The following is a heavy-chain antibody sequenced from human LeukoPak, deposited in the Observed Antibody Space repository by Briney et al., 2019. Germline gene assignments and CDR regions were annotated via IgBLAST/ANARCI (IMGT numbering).Heavy chain of an antibody. Sequence: PGGSLRLSCAASGFTFSSYAMSWVRQAPGKGLEWVSAISGSGGSTYYADSVKGRFTISRDNSKSTLYLQMNSLRAEDTAVYYCAKDGTVVTLYYFDYWGQGTLVTVSS. CDR3: AKDGTVVTLYYFDY. J-gene: IGHJ4*02. CDR1: GFTFSSYA. D-gene: IGHD4-23*01. V-gene: IGHV3-23*01. CDR2: ISGSGGST.